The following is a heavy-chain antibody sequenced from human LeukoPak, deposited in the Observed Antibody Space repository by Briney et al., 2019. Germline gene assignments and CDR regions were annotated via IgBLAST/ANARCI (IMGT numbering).Heavy chain of an antibody. V-gene: IGHV3-23*01. CDR1: GFPFSSYA. CDR2: ISGSGGST. D-gene: IGHD6-13*01. J-gene: IGHJ4*02. CDR3: AKDILFAQTPYISSWYVEAFDY. Sequence: QPGGSLPLSCAASGFPFSSYAMSWVRQAPGKGLEWVSAISGSGGSTYYADSVKGRFTISRDSSKNTLYLQMNSLRAEDTAVYYCAKDILFAQTPYISSWYVEAFDYWGQGTLVTVSS.